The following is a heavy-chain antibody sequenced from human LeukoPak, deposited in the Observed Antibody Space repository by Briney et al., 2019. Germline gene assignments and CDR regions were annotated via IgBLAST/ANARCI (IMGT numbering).Heavy chain of an antibody. J-gene: IGHJ4*02. CDR3: ARGGPTNFDY. Sequence: SQTLSLTCTVSGGSISSGSYYWSWIRQPAGKGLEWIGRIYTSGSTNYNPSLKSRVTISVDTSKNQFSLKLSSVTAADTAVYYRARGGPTNFDYWGQGTLVTVSS. V-gene: IGHV4-61*02. CDR1: GGSISSGSYY. CDR2: IYTSGST.